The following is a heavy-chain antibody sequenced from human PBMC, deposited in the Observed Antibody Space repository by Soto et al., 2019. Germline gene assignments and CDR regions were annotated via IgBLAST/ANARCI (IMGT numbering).Heavy chain of an antibody. CDR1: GYTFSDYG. Sequence: QIHLVQSAVEVKKPGASVKVSCKTSGYTFSDYGITWVRQAPGQGLEWVGWIYGYNGHTNYAQKFQDRVTMTTDTSTNTAYMELRSLTSDDTAVYYCARARGVLIVRTPHLDDWGQGTLVTVSS. D-gene: IGHD3-22*01. V-gene: IGHV1-18*01. CDR2: IYGYNGHT. CDR3: ARARGVLIVRTPHLDD. J-gene: IGHJ4*02.